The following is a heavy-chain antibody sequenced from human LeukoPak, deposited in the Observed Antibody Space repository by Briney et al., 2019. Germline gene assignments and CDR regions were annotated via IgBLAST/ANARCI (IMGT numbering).Heavy chain of an antibody. CDR2: IKSKTDGGTT. V-gene: IGHV3-15*01. CDR1: GFTFSNAW. Sequence: GGSLRLSCAASGFTFSNAWMSWVRQAPGKGLEWVGRIKSKTDGGTTDYAAPVKGRFTISRDDSKNTLYLQMNSLKTEDTAVYYCTTDPGHYEDALFDYWGQGTLVTVSS. J-gene: IGHJ4*02. CDR3: TTDPGHYEDALFDY. D-gene: IGHD3-3*01.